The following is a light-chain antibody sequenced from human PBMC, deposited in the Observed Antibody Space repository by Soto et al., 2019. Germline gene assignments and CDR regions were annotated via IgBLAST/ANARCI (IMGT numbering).Light chain of an antibody. J-gene: IGLJ1*01. Sequence: QSALTQPPSASGSPGQSVTITCTGTSSDVGNYKYVSWYQQHPGKAPKLMIYEVSKRPSGVPDRFSGSKSDNTASLTVSGLQADDEADYYCASSPGTSALAVFGSGTKLTVL. CDR2: EVS. CDR3: ASSPGTSALAV. V-gene: IGLV2-8*01. CDR1: SSDVGNYKY.